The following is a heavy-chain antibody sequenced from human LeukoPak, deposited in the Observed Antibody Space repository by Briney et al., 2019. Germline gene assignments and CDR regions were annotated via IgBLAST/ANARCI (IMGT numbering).Heavy chain of an antibody. D-gene: IGHD6-13*01. V-gene: IGHV4-34*01. Sequence: SETLSLTCTVSGGSISSFYWSWIRQPPGKGLEWIGEINHSGSTNYNPSLKSRVTISVDTSKNQFSLKLSSVTAADTAVYYCARGLSAGGIAAAGTGVWFDPWGQGTLVTVSS. CDR2: INHSGST. CDR3: ARGLSAGGIAAAGTGVWFDP. J-gene: IGHJ5*02. CDR1: GGSISSFY.